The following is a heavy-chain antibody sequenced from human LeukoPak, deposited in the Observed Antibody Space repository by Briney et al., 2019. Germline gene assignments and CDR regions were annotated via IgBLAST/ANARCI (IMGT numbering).Heavy chain of an antibody. D-gene: IGHD3-16*01. CDR1: GFTFDDYG. CDR3: ARGNDYIWGSYLAY. CDR2: INWNGGST. Sequence: GGSLRLSCAASGFTFDDYGMSWVRQAPGKGLEWVSSINWNGGSTGYADSVKGRFTISRDNAKNSLYLQMNSLRAEDTAVYYCARGNDYIWGSYLAYWGQGTLVTVSS. J-gene: IGHJ4*02. V-gene: IGHV3-20*04.